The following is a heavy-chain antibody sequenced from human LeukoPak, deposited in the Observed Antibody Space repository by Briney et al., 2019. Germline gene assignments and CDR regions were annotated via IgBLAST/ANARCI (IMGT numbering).Heavy chain of an antibody. CDR1: GYSFTSYW. CDR3: ARHRDYDFWSGYSETRNWFDP. Sequence: GESLKISCKGSGYSFTSYWIGWVRQVPGKGLEWLGIIYPGDSVTRYSPSFQGQVTISADKSISTAYLQWSSLKASDTAMYYCARHRDYDFWSGYSETRNWFDPWGQGTLVTVSS. D-gene: IGHD3-3*01. J-gene: IGHJ5*02. V-gene: IGHV5-51*01. CDR2: IYPGDSVT.